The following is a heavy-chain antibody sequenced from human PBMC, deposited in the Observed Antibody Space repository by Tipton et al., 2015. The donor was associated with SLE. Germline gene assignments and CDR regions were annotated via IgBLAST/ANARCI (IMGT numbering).Heavy chain of an antibody. CDR2: VYYLGAT. D-gene: IGHD7-27*01. V-gene: IGHV4-59*12. CDR1: NGSINAYY. J-gene: IGHJ4*02. Sequence: TLSLTCTVSNGSINAYYWSWIRQPPGKGLEYIGHVYYLGATNYSPSLKSRVTMSVDTSENQFSLKLSSVTAADTAVYYCARLTPWGYDYWGPGMLVTVSS. CDR3: ARLTPWGYDY.